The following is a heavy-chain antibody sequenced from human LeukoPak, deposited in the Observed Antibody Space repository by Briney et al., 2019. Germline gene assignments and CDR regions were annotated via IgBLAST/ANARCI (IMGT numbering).Heavy chain of an antibody. D-gene: IGHD6-13*01. CDR3: AKTGGIAASH. CDR1: GFTFSSYE. V-gene: IGHV3-48*03. Sequence: GGSLRLSCAASGFTFSSYEMNWVRQAPGKGLEWVSYISSSGSTIYYADSVKGRFTISRDNAKNSLYLQMNRLRAEDTALYYCAKTGGIAASHWGQGTLVTVSS. CDR2: ISSSGSTI. J-gene: IGHJ4*02.